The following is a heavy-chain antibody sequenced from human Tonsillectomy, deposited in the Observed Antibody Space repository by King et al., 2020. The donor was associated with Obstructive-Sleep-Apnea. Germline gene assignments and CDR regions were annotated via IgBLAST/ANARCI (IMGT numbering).Heavy chain of an antibody. V-gene: IGHV3-15*01. CDR1: GFTFSDAW. D-gene: IGHD2-2*01. CDR3: TTLQRDLIVLVPPG. CDR2: IKSKIDGGTA. Sequence: VQLVESGGGLVKPGGSRRLSCAASGFTFSDAWMSWVRQAPGKGLEWLGRIKSKIDGGTADYAAPVKGRFTISRDDSKNTLYLQMNSLKTEDTAVYYCTTLQRDLIVLVPPGWGQGTLVTVSS. J-gene: IGHJ4*02.